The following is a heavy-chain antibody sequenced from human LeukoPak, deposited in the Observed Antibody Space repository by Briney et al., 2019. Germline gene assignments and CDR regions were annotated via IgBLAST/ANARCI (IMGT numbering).Heavy chain of an antibody. D-gene: IGHD5-24*01. V-gene: IGHV1-8*03. CDR2: MNPNSGNT. J-gene: IGHJ4*02. CDR3: ARGGGDGYNFIPY. Sequence: ASVKVSCNASVYTFTNYDINWVRQATGQGLEWMGWMNPNSGNTGYAQKFQGRVTITRNTSISTAYMELSSLRSEDPAVYYCARGGGDGYNFIPYWGQGTLVTVSS. CDR1: VYTFTNYD.